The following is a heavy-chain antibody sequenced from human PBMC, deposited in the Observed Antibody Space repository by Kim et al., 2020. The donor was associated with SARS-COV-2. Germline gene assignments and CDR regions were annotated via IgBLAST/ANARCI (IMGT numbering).Heavy chain of an antibody. Sequence: SSVKVSCKASGGTFGTYPISWVRQAPGQGLEWMGGIFPFFDTTNYAPKFQGRVTMTADESTSTTYMELSSLKSGDTAVYFCASRFFDSSGNYHDYWGQGT. J-gene: IGHJ4*02. CDR3: ASRFFDSSGNYHDY. CDR2: IFPFFDTT. CDR1: GGTFGTYP. V-gene: IGHV1-69*13. D-gene: IGHD3-22*01.